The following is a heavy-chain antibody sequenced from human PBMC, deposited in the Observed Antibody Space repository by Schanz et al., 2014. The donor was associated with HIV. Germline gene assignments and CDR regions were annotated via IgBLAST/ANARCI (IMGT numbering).Heavy chain of an antibody. CDR1: GFTFSNCG. J-gene: IGHJ4*02. D-gene: IGHD2-15*01. V-gene: IGHV3-33*05. CDR3: AKDTFELRNSGVFDW. CDR2: ISYDGGNK. Sequence: QVQLVESGGGVVQPGRSLRLSCAASGFTFSNCGMHWVRQAPGKGLEWVAVISYDGGNKYYADSVKGRFTISRDSSKNTLYLQMNSLRAEDTAVYYCAKDTFELRNSGVFDWWGQGTLVTVSS.